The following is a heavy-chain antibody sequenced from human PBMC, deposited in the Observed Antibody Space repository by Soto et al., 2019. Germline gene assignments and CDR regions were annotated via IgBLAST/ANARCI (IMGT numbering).Heavy chain of an antibody. J-gene: IGHJ4*02. D-gene: IGHD3-3*01. CDR2: IYYSGST. V-gene: IGHV4-39*01. CDR1: GGSISSSSYY. Sequence: QLQLQESGPGLVKPSETLSLTCTVSGGSISSSSYYWGWIRQPPGKGLEWIGSIYYSGSTYYNPSLKSRVTISVDTSKNQFSLKLSSVTAADTAVYYCASHVRTIFGVVHANYDYWGQAPLVTVSS. CDR3: ASHVRTIFGVVHANYDY.